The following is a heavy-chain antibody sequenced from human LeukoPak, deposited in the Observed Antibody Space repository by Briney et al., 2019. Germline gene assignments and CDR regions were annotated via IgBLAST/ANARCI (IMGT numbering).Heavy chain of an antibody. CDR2: ISAYNGNT. Sequence: ASVKVSCKASGYTFTSYGISWVRQAPGQGLEWMGWISAYNGNTNYAQKLQGRVTMTTDTSTSTAYMELRSLRSDDTAVYYCARGASDILTGYSNAFQWYLDLWGRGTLVTVSS. V-gene: IGHV1-18*01. J-gene: IGHJ2*01. CDR1: GYTFTSYG. CDR3: ARGASDILTGYSNAFQWYLDL. D-gene: IGHD3-9*01.